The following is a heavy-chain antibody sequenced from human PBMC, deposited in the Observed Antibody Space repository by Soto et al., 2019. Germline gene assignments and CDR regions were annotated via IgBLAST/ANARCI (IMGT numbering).Heavy chain of an antibody. CDR3: SRDGLLQPDDNHYYYGMDV. CDR2: ISSSSSYI. D-gene: IGHD2-15*01. CDR1: GFTFSSYS. V-gene: IGHV3-21*01. Sequence: PLWSLILSCAASGFTFSSYSMNWVRQAPGKGLEWVSSISSSSSYIYYADSVKGRFTISRDNAKNSLYLQMNSLRAEDTAVYYYSRDGLLQPDDNHYYYGMDVCGQWPTVTVSS. J-gene: IGHJ6*02.